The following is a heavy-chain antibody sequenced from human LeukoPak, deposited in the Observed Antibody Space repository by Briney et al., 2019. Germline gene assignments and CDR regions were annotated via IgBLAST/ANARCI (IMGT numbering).Heavy chain of an antibody. CDR1: GYTFTAYY. CDR2: INPDSGGT. J-gene: IGHJ4*02. D-gene: IGHD1-26*01. V-gene: IGHV1-2*02. Sequence: GASVTVSCKASGYTFTAYYIHWVRQAPGQGLEWMGWINPDSGGTNYAQKFQGRVTMTRDTSISTAYMELSSLRSDDTAFYYCARLSGSYPGLLGYWGQGPLVTVSS. CDR3: ARLSGSYPGLLGY.